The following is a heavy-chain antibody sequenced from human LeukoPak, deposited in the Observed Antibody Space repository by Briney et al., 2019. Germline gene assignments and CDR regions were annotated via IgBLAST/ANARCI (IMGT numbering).Heavy chain of an antibody. Sequence: ASVKVSCKVSGYTLTELSMHWVRQAPGKGLEWRGGFDAEDGETIYAQKFQGRVTMTEDTSTDTAYMELSSLRSEDTAVYYCATSGTVEQQLAPFCFDPWGQGTLVTVSS. V-gene: IGHV1-24*01. CDR3: ATSGTVEQQLAPFCFDP. CDR2: FDAEDGET. J-gene: IGHJ5*02. D-gene: IGHD6-13*01. CDR1: GYTLTELS.